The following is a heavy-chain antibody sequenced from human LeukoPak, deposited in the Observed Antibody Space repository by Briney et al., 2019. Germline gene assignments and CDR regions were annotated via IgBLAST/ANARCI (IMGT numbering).Heavy chain of an antibody. V-gene: IGHV3-23*01. D-gene: IGHD2-15*01. J-gene: IGHJ4*02. CDR3: AKFHRIVVVVAATFDY. CDR2: ISGSGGST. Sequence: GGSLRLSCAASGFTFSSYAMSWVRQAPGKGLEWVSAISGSGGSTYYPDSVKGRFTISRDNSKNTWYLQMNSLRAEDTAVYYCAKFHRIVVVVAATFDYWGQGTLVTVSS. CDR1: GFTFSSYA.